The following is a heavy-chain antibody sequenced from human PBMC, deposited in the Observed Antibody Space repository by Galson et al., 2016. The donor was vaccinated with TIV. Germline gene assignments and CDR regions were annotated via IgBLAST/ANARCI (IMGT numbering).Heavy chain of an antibody. CDR1: GFTFSSFA. J-gene: IGHJ5*02. Sequence: SLRLSCAASGFTFSSFAVSWVRQAPGKGLEWVSGISGSGGTTFYADSVKGRFSISRDNSKNTVYLQMNSLRAEDTAVYYCARALNWNDPWFDPWGQGTLVIVSS. CDR3: ARALNWNDPWFDP. V-gene: IGHV3-23*01. CDR2: ISGSGGTT. D-gene: IGHD1-1*01.